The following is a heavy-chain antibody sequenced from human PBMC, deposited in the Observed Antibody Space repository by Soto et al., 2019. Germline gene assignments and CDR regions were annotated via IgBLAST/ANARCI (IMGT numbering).Heavy chain of an antibody. J-gene: IGHJ4*02. Sequence: PSETLSLTCIVFRGSISNYFWTWIRQHPGKGLEWIGYIYYSGSTYYNASLKSRVTISVDTSKNQFSLKLSSVTAADTAVYYCARDRRDSRTFDYWGQGTLVTVSS. CDR1: RGSISNYF. CDR3: ARDRRDSRTFDY. V-gene: IGHV4-59*06. D-gene: IGHD6-13*01. CDR2: IYYSGST.